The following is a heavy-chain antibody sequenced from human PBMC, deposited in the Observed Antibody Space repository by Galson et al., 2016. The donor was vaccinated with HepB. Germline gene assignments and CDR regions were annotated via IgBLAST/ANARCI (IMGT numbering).Heavy chain of an antibody. D-gene: IGHD5-24*01. CDR3: AVWLQAHFDH. V-gene: IGHV3-23*01. CDR1: GFIFGDSA. CDR2: ISPGIRNR. Sequence: SLRLSCAASGFIFGDSAMGWVRQVPGKGLERVSIISPGIRNRHYGDSVKGRFTISRDDAQDTLYLQMDGLRDEDTGRYYRAVWLQAHFDHWGQGTFVTVSS. J-gene: IGHJ4*02.